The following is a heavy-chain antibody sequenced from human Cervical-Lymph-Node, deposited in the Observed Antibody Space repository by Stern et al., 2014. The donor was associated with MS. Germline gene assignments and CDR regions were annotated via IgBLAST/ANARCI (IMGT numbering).Heavy chain of an antibody. CDR3: ASGYRIFDY. V-gene: IGHV4-61*02. CDR2: IHPRGSA. CDR1: GGSISSGSDY. Sequence: VQLVQSGPGLVKPSQTLSLTCTVSGGSISSGSDYWSWIRQPVGKGLEWIGCIHPRGSAFYTPSLKSRVTISTDTSMNQFSLELNSATAADTAIYYCASGYRIFDYWGQGILVTVSS. J-gene: IGHJ4*02. D-gene: IGHD5-18*01.